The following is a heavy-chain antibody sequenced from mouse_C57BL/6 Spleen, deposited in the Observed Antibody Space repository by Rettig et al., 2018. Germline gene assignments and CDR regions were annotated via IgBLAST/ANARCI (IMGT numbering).Heavy chain of an antibody. J-gene: IGHJ3*01. CDR3: ARHYSDYDGLAY. D-gene: IGHD2-4*01. Sequence: IDPNSGGSKYNEKFKTKATLTVDKPSSTAYMQLSSLTSEDSAVYYCARHYSDYDGLAYWGQGTLVTVSA. CDR2: IDPNSGGS. V-gene: IGHV1-72*01.